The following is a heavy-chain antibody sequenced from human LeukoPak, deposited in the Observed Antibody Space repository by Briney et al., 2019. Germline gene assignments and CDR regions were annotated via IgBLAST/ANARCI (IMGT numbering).Heavy chain of an antibody. CDR3: AKKGYSNGWRDSYYFDC. CDR1: GFTFNSYG. J-gene: IGHJ4*02. D-gene: IGHD6-19*01. V-gene: IGHV3-30*18. Sequence: GGSLRLSCAASGFTFNSYGMHWVRQAPGKGLEWVAVIVHDGNNKYYADSVKGRFTISRDNSKLYLQMNSLRAEDTAVYYCAKKGYSNGWRDSYYFDCWGQGTLVTVSS. CDR2: IVHDGNNK.